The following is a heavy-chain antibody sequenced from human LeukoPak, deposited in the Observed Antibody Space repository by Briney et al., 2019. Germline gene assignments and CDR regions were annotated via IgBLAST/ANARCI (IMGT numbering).Heavy chain of an antibody. J-gene: IGHJ4*02. CDR1: GGSISSSY. CDR3: ARDLGPYSSGWFNKGY. D-gene: IGHD6-19*01. V-gene: IGHV4-4*07. Sequence: SETLSLTCTVSGGSISSSYWSWIRQPAGKGLEWIGRIYTSGSTNYNPSLKSRVTMSVDTSKNQFSLKVTSVTAADTAVYYCARDLGPYSSGWFNKGYWGQGTLVTVSS. CDR2: IYTSGST.